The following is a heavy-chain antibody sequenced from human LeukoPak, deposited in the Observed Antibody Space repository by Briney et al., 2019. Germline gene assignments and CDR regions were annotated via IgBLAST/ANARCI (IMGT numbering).Heavy chain of an antibody. J-gene: IGHJ4*02. Sequence: GGSLRLSCAASGFTFSSYAMSWVRQAPAKGLEWVSAISSSGGTTYYADSVKGRFTISRDNSKNTLYLQMNSLRAEDTAVYYCAKDRAILDYWGQGTLVTVSS. CDR2: ISSSGGTT. CDR1: GFTFSSYA. CDR3: AKDRAILDY. V-gene: IGHV3-23*01. D-gene: IGHD2-21*01.